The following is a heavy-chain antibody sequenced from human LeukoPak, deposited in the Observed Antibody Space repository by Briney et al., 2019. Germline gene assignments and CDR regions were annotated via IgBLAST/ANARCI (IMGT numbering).Heavy chain of an antibody. CDR1: GFTFSSYS. CDR2: ISSSSSYI. CDR3: ARDRVGSSSRLDY. D-gene: IGHD6-13*01. Sequence: GGSLRLSCAASGFTFSSYSMNWVRQAPGKGLEWVSSISSSSSYIYYADSVKGRFTISRDNAKNSLYLQMNSLRAEDTAVYYCARDRVGSSSRLDYWGQGTLVTVSS. V-gene: IGHV3-21*01. J-gene: IGHJ4*02.